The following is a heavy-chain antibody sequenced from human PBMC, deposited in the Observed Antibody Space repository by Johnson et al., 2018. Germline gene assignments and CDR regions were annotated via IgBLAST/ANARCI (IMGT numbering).Heavy chain of an antibody. J-gene: IGHJ6*03. CDR2: INWNSGII. CDR1: GITFDDYA. CDR3: VCSGSWSRWNYYYYMDV. D-gene: IGHD2-15*01. V-gene: IGHV3-9*01. Sequence: VQLVESGGGLVQPGRSLRLSCAASGITFDDYAMHWVRQTPGKGLEWVSGINWNSGIIDYGDSVKGRFTVSRDNVKNSLYLQMNSLRVEDTAFYYCVCSGSWSRWNYYYYMDVWGRGTTVTVAS.